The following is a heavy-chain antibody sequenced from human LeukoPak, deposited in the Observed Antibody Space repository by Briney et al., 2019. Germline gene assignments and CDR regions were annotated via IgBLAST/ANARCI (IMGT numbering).Heavy chain of an antibody. CDR1: GGSISSSSYY. J-gene: IGHJ4*02. V-gene: IGHV4-61*05. D-gene: IGHD3-22*01. Sequence: SETLSLTCTVSGGSISSSSYYWSWIRQPPGKGLEWIGYIYYSGSTNYNPSLKSRVTISVDTSKNQFSLKLSPVTAADTAVYYCATLQSSGYDYSDYWGQGILVTVSS. CDR2: IYYSGST. CDR3: ATLQSSGYDYSDY.